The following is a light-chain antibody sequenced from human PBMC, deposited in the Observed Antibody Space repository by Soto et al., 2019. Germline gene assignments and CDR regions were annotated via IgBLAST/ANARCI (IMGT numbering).Light chain of an antibody. CDR1: QSVSSN. CDR3: QQYNNWPLY. Sequence: EIVMTQSPATQSVSPGERATLSCRASQSVSSNLAWYQQKPGQAPRLLIYGASTRATGIPARFSGSGSGTEFTLTISSLQSEDFAVYYCQQYNNWPLYFGPGTKVDIK. V-gene: IGKV3-15*01. CDR2: GAS. J-gene: IGKJ3*01.